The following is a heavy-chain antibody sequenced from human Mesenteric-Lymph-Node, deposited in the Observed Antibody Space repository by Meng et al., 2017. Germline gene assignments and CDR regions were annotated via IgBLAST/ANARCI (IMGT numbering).Heavy chain of an antibody. D-gene: IGHD2-8*02. V-gene: IGHV1-3*01. Sequence: ASVKVSCKASGGTFSSYAISWVRQAPGQRLEWMGWINAGNGNTKYSQKFQGRVTITRDTSASTAYMELSSLRSEDTAVYYCAREDTDYYYYYGMDVWGQGTTVTVSS. CDR3: AREDTDYYYYYGMDV. CDR1: GGTFSSYA. CDR2: INAGNGNT. J-gene: IGHJ6*02.